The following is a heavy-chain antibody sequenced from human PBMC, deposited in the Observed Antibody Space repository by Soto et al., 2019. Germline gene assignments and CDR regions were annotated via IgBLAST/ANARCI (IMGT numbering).Heavy chain of an antibody. V-gene: IGHV3-30-3*01. J-gene: IGHJ1*01. D-gene: IGHD3-22*01. CDR1: GFTFSSYV. CDR3: AREDVSSGYAGTFQH. Sequence: QVQLVESGGDVVQPGRSLRLSCAASGFTFSSYVMHWVRQTPGKGLEWVALISHDEGDKQCADSVKDRFTISRDNSKNKLNLEMNSLRAEDTAVYYCAREDVSSGYAGTFQHWGQGTLVTVSP. CDR2: ISHDEGDK.